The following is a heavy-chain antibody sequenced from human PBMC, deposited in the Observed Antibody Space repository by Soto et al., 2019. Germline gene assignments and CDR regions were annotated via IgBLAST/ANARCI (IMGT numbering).Heavy chain of an antibody. D-gene: IGHD5-12*01. Sequence: SETLSLTCAVAGGSISSGGYSWSWIRQPPGKGLEWIGYIYHSGSTYYNPSLKSRVTISVDRSKNQFSLKLSSVTAADTAVYYCAAGGGLPRYYWGQGTLVTVPS. CDR3: AAGGGLPRYY. CDR1: GGSISSGGYS. V-gene: IGHV4-30-2*01. J-gene: IGHJ4*02. CDR2: IYHSGST.